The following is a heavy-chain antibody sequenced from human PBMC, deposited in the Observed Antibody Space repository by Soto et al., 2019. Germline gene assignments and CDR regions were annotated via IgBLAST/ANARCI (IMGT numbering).Heavy chain of an antibody. Sequence: PSETLSLTCIASGGSISSGTYYWSWIRQHPGKGLEWIGYIYYSGSTYYNPSLKSRVTISVDTSKNQFSLKLSSVTAADTAVYYCARGGITRSSLRYFDYWGQGTQVTVSS. J-gene: IGHJ4*02. V-gene: IGHV4-31*03. CDR1: GGSISSGTYY. CDR2: IYYSGST. CDR3: ARGGITRSSLRYFDY. D-gene: IGHD3-10*01.